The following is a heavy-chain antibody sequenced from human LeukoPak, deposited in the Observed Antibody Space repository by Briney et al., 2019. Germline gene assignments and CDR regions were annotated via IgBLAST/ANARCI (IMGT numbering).Heavy chain of an antibody. Sequence: EASVKVSCKASGYTFTGYYIHWVRQAPGQGLEWMGWINPISGGTNYAQKFQGRVTMTRDTSISTAYMELSRLTSDDTAVYYCAFGTMIVVAPAVHFDYWGQGTLVTVSS. J-gene: IGHJ4*02. CDR2: INPISGGT. CDR3: AFGTMIVVAPAVHFDY. D-gene: IGHD3-22*01. V-gene: IGHV1-2*02. CDR1: GYTFTGYY.